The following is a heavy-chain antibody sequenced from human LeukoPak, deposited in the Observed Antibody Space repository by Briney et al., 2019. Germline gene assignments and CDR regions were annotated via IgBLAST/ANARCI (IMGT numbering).Heavy chain of an antibody. CDR1: GGSISSSNW. D-gene: IGHD3-10*01. CDR3: ARAHSDYYGSVLNWFDP. Sequence: PSETLSLTCAVSGGSISSSNWWSWVRQPPGKGLEWIGEIYHSGSTNYNPSLKSRVTISVDKSKNQLSLKLSSVAAADTAVYYCARAHSDYYGSVLNWFDPWGQGTLVTVSS. CDR2: IYHSGST. J-gene: IGHJ5*02. V-gene: IGHV4-4*02.